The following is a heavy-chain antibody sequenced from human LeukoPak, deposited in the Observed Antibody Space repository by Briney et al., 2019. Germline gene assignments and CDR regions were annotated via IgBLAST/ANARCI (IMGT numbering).Heavy chain of an antibody. CDR2: INPGGGST. V-gene: IGHV1-46*01. J-gene: IGHJ4*02. Sequence: GASVKVSCKASGYSFTNFYMHWVRQAPGQGLEWVGIINPGGGSTTYAQKFQGRVTMTRDTSTSTVYMELSNLIFEDTAVYYCARDHEVQQQLANYFDYWGQGTLVTVSS. CDR3: ARDHEVQQQLANYFDY. CDR1: GYSFTNFY. D-gene: IGHD6-13*01.